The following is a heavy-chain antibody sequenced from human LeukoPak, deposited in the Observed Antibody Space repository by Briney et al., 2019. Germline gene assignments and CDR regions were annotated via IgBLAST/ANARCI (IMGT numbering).Heavy chain of an antibody. D-gene: IGHD2-2*01. CDR1: GGSISSGDYY. V-gene: IGHV4-30-4*08. CDR2: IYYSGRT. Sequence: SQTPSLTCTVSGGSISSGDYYWSWIRQPPGKGLEWIGYIYYSGRTYYNPSLKSRLTISVDTSKNQFSLKVTSVTAADTAVYYCARFRYCTSDTSCYYDFDYWGQGTLVTVSS. J-gene: IGHJ4*02. CDR3: ARFRYCTSDTSCYYDFDY.